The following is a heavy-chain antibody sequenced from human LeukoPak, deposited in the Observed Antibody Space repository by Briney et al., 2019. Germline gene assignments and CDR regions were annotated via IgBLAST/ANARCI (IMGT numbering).Heavy chain of an antibody. CDR3: TTIHY. J-gene: IGHJ4*02. CDR1: GFPFSSWP. V-gene: IGHV3-30*01. Sequence: GRPLRLSCAASGFPFSSWPMHWVRQAPGKGLEWMTTISHDGSQAYYADSVKGRLTISRDNSKNTFFLQMNNLRVEDTGVYYCTTIHYWGQGTLITVSS. CDR2: ISHDGSQA.